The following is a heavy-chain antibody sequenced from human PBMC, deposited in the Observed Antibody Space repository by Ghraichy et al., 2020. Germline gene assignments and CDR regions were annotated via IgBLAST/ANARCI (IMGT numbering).Heavy chain of an antibody. V-gene: IGHV3-7*01. CDR2: INQDESEK. CDR3: ARAPTLITIFGVAPYYFDY. Sequence: GGSLRLSCAASGFTFSTYWMSWVRQAPGKGLEWVANINQDESEKYSVDSVKGRFTISRDNAKNSLYQQMNSLRAEDTAVYYCARAPTLITIFGVAPYYFDYWGQGTLVTVSS. CDR1: GFTFSTYW. J-gene: IGHJ4*02. D-gene: IGHD3-3*01.